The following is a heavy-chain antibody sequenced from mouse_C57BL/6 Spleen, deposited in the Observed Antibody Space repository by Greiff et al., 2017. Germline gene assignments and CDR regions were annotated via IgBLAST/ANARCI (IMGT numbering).Heavy chain of an antibody. CDR2: IHPNSGST. CDR1: GYTFTSYW. J-gene: IGHJ1*03. V-gene: IGHV1-64*01. Sequence: VQLQQPGAELVKPGASVKLSCKASGYTFTSYWMHWVKQRPGQGLEWIGIIHPNSGSTNYNEKFKSKATLTVDKSSSTAYMQRSSLTSEDSAVYYGARYYYGSSYFDVWGTGTTVTVSS. D-gene: IGHD1-1*01. CDR3: ARYYYGSSYFDV.